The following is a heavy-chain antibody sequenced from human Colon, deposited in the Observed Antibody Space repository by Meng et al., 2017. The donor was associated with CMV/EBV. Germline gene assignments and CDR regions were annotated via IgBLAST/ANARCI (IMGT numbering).Heavy chain of an antibody. CDR3: ARSRNALVPYYDIPSL. CDR1: GFTFTTFW. D-gene: IGHD3-9*01. CDR2: IKEDGTGQ. Sequence: GGSLRLSCAASGFTFTTFWMTWVRQAPGKGLEWVANIKEDGTGQWYVDSVKGRFTISRDDAKKSVYLQMNSLRAEDTAVYYCARSRNALVPYYDIPSLWGQGTTVTVSS. J-gene: IGHJ6*02. V-gene: IGHV3-7*01.